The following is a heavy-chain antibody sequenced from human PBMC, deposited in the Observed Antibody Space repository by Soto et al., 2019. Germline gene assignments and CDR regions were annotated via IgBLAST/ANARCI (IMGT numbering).Heavy chain of an antibody. J-gene: IGHJ4*02. V-gene: IGHV4-31*11. CDR2: IYSSGST. D-gene: IGHD2-8*01. CDR1: GGSITSGAYY. CDR3: AASGKNTKYYFVY. Sequence: QVQLQESGPGLVKPSQTLSLNCAVSGGSITSGAYYWNWIRQHPVKGLEWIGSIYSSGSTYYNPSLKSRITISLDTSRSQFSLNLNSVAAADTAVYFCAASGKNTKYYFVYWGQGNLVTVSS.